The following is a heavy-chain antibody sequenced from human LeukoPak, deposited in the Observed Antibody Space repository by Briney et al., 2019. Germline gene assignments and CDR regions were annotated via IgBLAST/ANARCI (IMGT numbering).Heavy chain of an antibody. D-gene: IGHD2/OR15-2a*01. CDR1: GFTFNRYW. CDR2: INSDGSST. CDR3: ARGRGTIYMFDY. V-gene: IGHV3-74*01. J-gene: IGHJ4*02. Sequence: PGGSLRLSCAASGFTFNRYWMHWVRQVPGKGLVWVSHINSDGSSTTYADSVKGRFTISRNNARNTLYLQMNSLRAEDTAVYYCARGRGTIYMFDYWGQGTLVTVSS.